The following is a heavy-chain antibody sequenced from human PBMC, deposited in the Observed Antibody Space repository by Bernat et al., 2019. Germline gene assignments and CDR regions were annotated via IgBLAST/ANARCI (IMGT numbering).Heavy chain of an antibody. CDR2: ISSSSSYI. CDR1: GFTFSSYS. D-gene: IGHD6-25*01. CDR3: GRDGAALYYYHGMDV. V-gene: IGHV3-21*01. Sequence: EVQLVESGGGLVKPGGSLRLSCAASGFTFSSYSMNWVRQAPGKGLEWVSSISSSSSYIYYADSVKGRFTISRDNAKNSLYLQMNSLRAEDTAVYYCGRDGAALYYYHGMDVWGRGITVTVSS. J-gene: IGHJ6*02.